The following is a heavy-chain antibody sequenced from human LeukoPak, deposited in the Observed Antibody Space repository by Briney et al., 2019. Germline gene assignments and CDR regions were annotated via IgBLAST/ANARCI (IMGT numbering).Heavy chain of an antibody. J-gene: IGHJ4*02. V-gene: IGHV3-53*01. CDR3: FFFQAEDGIRDDS. CDR2: IYSGCST. D-gene: IGHD2-21*01. Sequence: GGSLRLACSASGFTVTSNYMSLVRQDPGKWLEWVSVIYSGCSTFSADSVKGRLTLSSDHSTNTLYLQMNSLRAEDTAVYYCFFFQAEDGIRDDSWGQGTLVTVSS. CDR1: GFTVTSNY.